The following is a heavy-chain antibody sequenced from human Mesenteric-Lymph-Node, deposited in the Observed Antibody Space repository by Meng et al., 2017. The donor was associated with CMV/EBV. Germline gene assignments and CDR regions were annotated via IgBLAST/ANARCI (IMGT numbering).Heavy chain of an antibody. D-gene: IGHD1-26*01. CDR3: ARDRGTGSYSWLDP. V-gene: IGHV6-1*01. CDR1: DTVSSNSAA. J-gene: IGHJ5*02. CDR2: TYYRSKWYN. Sequence: DTVSSNSAAWNWIRQSPSRGLEWLGRTYYRSKWYNDYAVSVKSRITINPDTSKNQFSLQLNSVTPEDTAVYYCARDRGTGSYSWLDPWGQGTLVTVSS.